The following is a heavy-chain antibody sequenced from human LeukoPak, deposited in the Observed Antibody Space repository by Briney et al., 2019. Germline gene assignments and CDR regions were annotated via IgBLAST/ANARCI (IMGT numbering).Heavy chain of an antibody. CDR2: INPNSGGT. V-gene: IGHV1-2*02. CDR3: ARGHYYDDEDAFDI. CDR1: GYTFTGYY. Sequence: ASVNVSCKASGYTFTGYYMHWVRQAAGQGLEWMGWINPNSGGTNYAQKFQGRVTMTRDTSISTAYMEPSRLRSDDTAVYYCARGHYYDDEDAFDIWGQGTMVTVSS. D-gene: IGHD3-22*01. J-gene: IGHJ3*02.